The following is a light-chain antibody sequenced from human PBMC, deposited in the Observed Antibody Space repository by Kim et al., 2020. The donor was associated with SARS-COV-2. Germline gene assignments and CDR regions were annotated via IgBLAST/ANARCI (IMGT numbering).Light chain of an antibody. Sequence: ASGGDRVTITCRASQGIRNYLAVLQLKPANVPNRLIYTASSLQSGVPSRFSGSGSGTEFTLTISSLQPEDFATYYCLQHSRYPWTFGQGTKVDIK. V-gene: IGKV1-17*03. CDR2: TAS. CDR3: LQHSRYPWT. CDR1: QGIRNY. J-gene: IGKJ1*01.